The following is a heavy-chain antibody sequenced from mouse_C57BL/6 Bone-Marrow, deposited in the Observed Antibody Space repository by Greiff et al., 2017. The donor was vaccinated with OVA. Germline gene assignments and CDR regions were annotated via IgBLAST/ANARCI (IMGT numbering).Heavy chain of an antibody. CDR3: ARLGPPWFAY. CDR2: IYPRSGNT. J-gene: IGHJ3*01. CDR1: GYTFTSYG. V-gene: IGHV1-81*01. D-gene: IGHD4-1*01. Sequence: VKLQESGAELARPGASVKLSCKASGYTFTSYGISWVKQRTGQGLEWIGEIYPRSGNTYYNEKFKGKATLTADKSSSTAYMELRSLTSEDSAVYFCARLGPPWFAYWGQGTLVTVSA.